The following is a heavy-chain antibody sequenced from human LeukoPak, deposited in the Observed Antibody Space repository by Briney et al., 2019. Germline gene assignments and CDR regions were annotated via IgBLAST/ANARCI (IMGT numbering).Heavy chain of an antibody. Sequence: SETLSLTCTVSGGSISSYYWSWIRKPPGKGLEWIGCISYNGITYYNPSLKSRVTISVDRSRNQSSLTLHSVTAADTAVYYCARQGATVANWFDPWGQGTLVTVSS. J-gene: IGHJ5*02. CDR3: ARQGATVANWFDP. V-gene: IGHV4-59*08. D-gene: IGHD4-23*01. CDR2: ISYNGIT. CDR1: GGSISSYY.